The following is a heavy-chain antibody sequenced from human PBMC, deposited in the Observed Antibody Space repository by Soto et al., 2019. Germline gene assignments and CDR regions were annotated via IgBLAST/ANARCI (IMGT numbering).Heavy chain of an antibody. CDR2: IIPILGIA. D-gene: IGHD1-1*01. Sequence: QVQLVQSGAEVKKPGSSVKVSCKASGGTFSSYTISWVRQAPGQGLEWMGRIIPILGIANYAQKFQGRVTIHADKSTSTAYMELSSLRSEDTAVYYCASNSTTGTTVWYYYYYMDVWGKGPTVNVSS. V-gene: IGHV1-69*02. CDR1: GGTFSSYT. CDR3: ASNSTTGTTVWYYYYYMDV. J-gene: IGHJ6*03.